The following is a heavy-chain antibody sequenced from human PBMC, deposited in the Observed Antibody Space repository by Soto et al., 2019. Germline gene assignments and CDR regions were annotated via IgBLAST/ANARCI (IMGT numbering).Heavy chain of an antibody. V-gene: IGHV3-30*18. CDR1: GFTFSSYG. CDR3: AKDVRPHYDDDSTVYYRDQ. J-gene: IGHJ5*02. Sequence: GWPLRLSCEASGFTFSSYGLHWVRQAPWTGMEWVAVISYDGSNKYSADSVKGRFTISRDNSKNTLYLQMNSLRAEDTAGYYCAKDVRPHYDDDSTVYYRDQWGQGTLVSVSS. D-gene: IGHD3-22*01. CDR2: ISYDGSNK.